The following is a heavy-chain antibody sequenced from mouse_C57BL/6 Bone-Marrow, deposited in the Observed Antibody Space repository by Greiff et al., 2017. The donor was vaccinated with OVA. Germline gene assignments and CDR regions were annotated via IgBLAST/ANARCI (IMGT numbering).Heavy chain of an antibody. CDR2: ISDGGSYT. CDR1: GFTFSSYA. CDR3: ARSIYYGYDWYFDV. D-gene: IGHD2-2*01. V-gene: IGHV5-4*01. J-gene: IGHJ1*03. Sequence: EVQVVESGGGLVKPGGSLKLSCAASGFTFSSYAMSWVRQTPEKRLEWVATISDGGSYTYYPDKVKGRFTISRDNAKNNLYLQMSHLKSEDTAMYYWARSIYYGYDWYFDVWGTGTTVTVSS.